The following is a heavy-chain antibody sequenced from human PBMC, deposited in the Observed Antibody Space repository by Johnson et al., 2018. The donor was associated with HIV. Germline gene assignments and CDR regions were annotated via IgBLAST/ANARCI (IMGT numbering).Heavy chain of an antibody. CDR2: ISWNGGST. J-gene: IGHJ3*02. V-gene: IGHV3-20*04. D-gene: IGHD6-19*01. CDR3: ARERVAVTGPTRAFDI. CDR1: GFTFDDYG. Sequence: MQLVESGGGLVQPGGSLRLSCAASGFTFDDYGMSWVRQVPGKGLEWVSGISWNGGSTGYADSVRGRFTISRDNSKNTLHLQMNSLIPEDTAVYYCARERVAVTGPTRAFDIWGQGTMVIVSS.